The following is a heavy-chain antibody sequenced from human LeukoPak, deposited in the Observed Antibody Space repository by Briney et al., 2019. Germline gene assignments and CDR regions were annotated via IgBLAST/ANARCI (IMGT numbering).Heavy chain of an antibody. J-gene: IGHJ4*02. D-gene: IGHD6-19*01. CDR3: ARDRGSGWFYDIDY. CDR2: ISFTSGYI. Sequence: GGSLRLSCAASGFTFSSYSMNWVRQAPGKGLEWVSSISFTSGYIYYADSVKGRFTISKDNAKNSLYLQMNSLRADDTAIYYCARDRGSGWFYDIDYWGQGTLVTVSS. CDR1: GFTFSSYS. V-gene: IGHV3-21*01.